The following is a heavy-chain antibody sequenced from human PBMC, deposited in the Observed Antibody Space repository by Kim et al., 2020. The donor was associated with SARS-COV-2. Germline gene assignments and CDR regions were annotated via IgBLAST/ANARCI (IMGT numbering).Heavy chain of an antibody. CDR1: GFTFDDYA. Sequence: GGSLRLSCAASGFTFDDYAMHWVRQAPGKGLEWVSGISWNSGSIGYADSVKGRFTISRDNAKNSLYLQMNSLRAEDTALYYCAKGSSYYYYYYMDVWGKG. CDR2: ISWNSGSI. V-gene: IGHV3-9*01. D-gene: IGHD2-2*01. J-gene: IGHJ6*03. CDR3: AKGSSYYYYYYMDV.